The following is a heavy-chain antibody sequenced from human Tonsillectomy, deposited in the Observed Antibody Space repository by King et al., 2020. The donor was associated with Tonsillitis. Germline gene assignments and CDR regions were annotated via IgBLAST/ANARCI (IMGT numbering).Heavy chain of an antibody. CDR3: ARDTSRNQGSGWYDALDL. CDR2: IKQDGSEK. J-gene: IGHJ3*01. D-gene: IGHD6-19*01. V-gene: IGHV3-7*04. CDR1: GFTFSSYW. Sequence: VQLVESGGGLVQPGGSLRLSCAASGFTFSSYWMTWVRQAPGKGLEWVANIKQDGSEKYSVDSVKGRFTISRDNAKNALFLEMNRLRVEDTAVYYCARDTSRNQGSGWYDALDLWGQGTMVTVSS.